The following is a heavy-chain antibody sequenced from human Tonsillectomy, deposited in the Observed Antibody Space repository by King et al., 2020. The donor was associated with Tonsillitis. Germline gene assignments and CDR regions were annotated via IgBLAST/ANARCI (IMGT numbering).Heavy chain of an antibody. V-gene: IGHV3-30*03. CDR3: AAEMATSDY. D-gene: IGHD5-24*01. J-gene: IGHJ4*02. CDR1: GFPFDRFG. CDR2: ISGDGSDK. Sequence: VQLVESGGGVVQPGRSLRLSCAASGFPFDRFGMHWVRQAPGKGLEWVAVISGDGSDKYYGDPVKGRFTISRDNSKNTLYLQMNNLRPEDTAVYYCAAEMATSDYWGQGTLVTVSS.